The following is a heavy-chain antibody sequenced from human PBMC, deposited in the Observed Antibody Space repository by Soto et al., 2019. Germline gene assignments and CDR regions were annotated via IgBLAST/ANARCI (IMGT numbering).Heavy chain of an antibody. CDR3: ARDYYDSSGRAAIDY. Sequence: QVQLQQWGAGLLKPSETLSLTCAVYGGSFSGYYWSWIRQPPGKGLEWIGEINHSGSTNYNPSLKRRVTISVVTSTNHFSLKLSSVTAADAAVYYCARDYYDSSGRAAIDYWGQGTLVTVSA. D-gene: IGHD3-22*01. CDR1: GGSFSGYY. CDR2: INHSGST. V-gene: IGHV4-34*01. J-gene: IGHJ4*02.